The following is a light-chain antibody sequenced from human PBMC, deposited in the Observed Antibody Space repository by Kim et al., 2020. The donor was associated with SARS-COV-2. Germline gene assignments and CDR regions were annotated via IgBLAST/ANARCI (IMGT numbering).Light chain of an antibody. CDR3: QQYYSTPPS. CDR2: WAS. Sequence: RATLNCKSSQTVLYNSNNQNYLAWYQQKPGQAPKLLIYWASIRESGVSDRFSGSGSETDFTLTISSLQAEDVAVYYCQQYYSTPPSFGQGTKLEIK. CDR1: QTVLYNSNNQNY. J-gene: IGKJ2*03. V-gene: IGKV4-1*01.